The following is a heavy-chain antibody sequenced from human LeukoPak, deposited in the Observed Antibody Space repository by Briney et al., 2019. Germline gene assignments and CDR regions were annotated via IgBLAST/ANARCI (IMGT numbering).Heavy chain of an antibody. CDR1: GFTFSSYA. J-gene: IGHJ4*02. D-gene: IGHD6-6*01. Sequence: GGSLRLSCAASGFTFSSYAMHWVRQAPGKGLEYVSAISSNGGSTYYANSVKGRFTISRDNSENTLYLQMGSLRAEDMAVYYCARGVEYSSYTSYLDYWGQGTLVTVSS. CDR2: ISSNGGST. CDR3: ARGVEYSSYTSYLDY. V-gene: IGHV3-64*01.